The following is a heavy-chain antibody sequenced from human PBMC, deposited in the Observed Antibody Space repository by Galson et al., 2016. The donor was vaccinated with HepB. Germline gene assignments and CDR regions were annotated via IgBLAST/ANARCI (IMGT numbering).Heavy chain of an antibody. J-gene: IGHJ4*02. V-gene: IGHV3-23*01. CDR3: AKGGFTFQGVSTN. CDR1: GYIFSSHG. Sequence: SLRLSCAPSGYIFSSHGMSWFRQAPGKGLEWLSFISGRDGTTHYAESVRGRFTISRDNSKSTLYLQMNSLRTEDTAEYYCAKGGFTFQGVSTNWGQGVPVFVTA. CDR2: ISGRDGTT. D-gene: IGHD3-16*01.